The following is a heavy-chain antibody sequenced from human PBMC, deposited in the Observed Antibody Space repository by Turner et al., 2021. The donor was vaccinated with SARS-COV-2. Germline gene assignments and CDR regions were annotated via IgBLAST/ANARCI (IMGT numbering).Heavy chain of an antibody. D-gene: IGHD2-8*01. V-gene: IGHV3-33*01. CDR2: ICYDGSNK. CDR3: ARDQLGVEATWFDP. J-gene: IGHJ5*02. Sequence: QVQLVESGGGVVQPGGSLRLSCAASGFTFSSYGMHWVRQAPGKGLEWVAVICYDGSNKYYTDSVKGRFTISRDNSKNTLYLQMNSLRAEDTAVYYCARDQLGVEATWFDPWGQGTLVTVSS. CDR1: GFTFSSYG.